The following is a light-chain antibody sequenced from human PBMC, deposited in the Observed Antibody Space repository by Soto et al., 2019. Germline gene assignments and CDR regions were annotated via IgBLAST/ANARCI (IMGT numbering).Light chain of an antibody. J-gene: IGKJ2*01. CDR2: AAS. V-gene: IGKV1-39*01. CDR3: QQSYSTPRT. Sequence: DIQMTQSPSSLSASVGDRVTITCRASQSISSYLNWYQQKPGKAPKLLIYAASSLQSGVPSRFSGSGAGTDFTLTISSRPPEDFATYYCQQSYSTPRTFGQGTKLESK. CDR1: QSISSY.